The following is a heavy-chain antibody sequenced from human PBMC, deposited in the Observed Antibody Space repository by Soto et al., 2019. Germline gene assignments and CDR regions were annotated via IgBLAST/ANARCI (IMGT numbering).Heavy chain of an antibody. V-gene: IGHV1-46*02. CDR1: GYTLNTYY. CDR3: ARGGHIAVVTASFDY. D-gene: IGHD2-21*02. Sequence: ASVKVSCKPSGYTLNTYYLHWVRQAPGQGLEWMGIIHPSGGGSTYAQKFLGRVTMTRDTSTSTVFMELSSLRSADTAVYHCARGGHIAVVTASFDYWGQGTLVTVSS. J-gene: IGHJ4*02. CDR2: IHPSGGGS.